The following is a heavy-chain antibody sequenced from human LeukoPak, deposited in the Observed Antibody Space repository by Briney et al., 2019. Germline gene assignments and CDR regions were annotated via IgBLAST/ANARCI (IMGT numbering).Heavy chain of an antibody. V-gene: IGHV3-74*01. CDR2: INSDGSST. CDR3: ARRSAYYHTLSGGSVSYTANPYNWFDP. CDR1: GFTFSSYW. Sequence: PGGSLRLSCAASGFTFSSYWMNWVRQAPGKGLVWVSRINSDGSSTSYADSVKGRFAISRDNAKNTLYLQMNSLRAEDTAVYYCARRSAYYHTLSGGSVSYTANPYNWFDPWGQGTLVTVSS. D-gene: IGHD3-10*01. J-gene: IGHJ5*02.